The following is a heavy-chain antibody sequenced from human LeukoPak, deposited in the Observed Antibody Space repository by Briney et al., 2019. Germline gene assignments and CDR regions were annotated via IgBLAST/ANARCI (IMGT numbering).Heavy chain of an antibody. CDR1: GGSFSGYY. Sequence: PSETLSLTCAVYGGSFSGYYWSRIRQPPGKGLEWIGEINHSGSTNYNPSLKSRVTISVDTSKNQFSLKLSSVTAADTAVYYCARDLSGSGSYYLGGNHDAFDIWGQGTMVTVSS. CDR3: ARDLSGSGSYYLGGNHDAFDI. V-gene: IGHV4-34*01. J-gene: IGHJ3*02. CDR2: INHSGST. D-gene: IGHD1-26*01.